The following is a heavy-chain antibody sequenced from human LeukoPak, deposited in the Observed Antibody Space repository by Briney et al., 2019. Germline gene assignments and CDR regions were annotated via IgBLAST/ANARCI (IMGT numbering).Heavy chain of an antibody. J-gene: IGHJ4*02. V-gene: IGHV3-23*01. CDR1: GFTFSSYA. CDR2: ISGSGGST. CDR3: AIFPSVEYCSGGSCGNLPIDY. Sequence: GGSLRLSCAASGFTFSSYAMSWVRQAPGKGLEWVSAISGSGGSTYYADSVKGRFTISRDNSKNTLYLQMNSLRAEDTAVYYCAIFPSVEYCSGGSCGNLPIDYGGQGTLVTVSS. D-gene: IGHD2-15*01.